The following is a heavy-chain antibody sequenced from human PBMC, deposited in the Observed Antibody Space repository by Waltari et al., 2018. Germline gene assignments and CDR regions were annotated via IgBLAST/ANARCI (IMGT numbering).Heavy chain of an antibody. CDR3: ARFLRTTSDYFDY. J-gene: IGHJ4*02. CDR1: GGSISSYY. V-gene: IGHV4-59*01. CDR2: IYYSGST. D-gene: IGHD4-17*01. Sequence: QVQLQESGPGLVKPSETLSLTCTVSGGSISSYYWSWIRQPPGKGLEWIGYIYYSGSTNYHPSLKSRVNISVDTSKNQFSLKLSSVTAADTAVYYCARFLRTTSDYFDYWGQGTLVTVSS.